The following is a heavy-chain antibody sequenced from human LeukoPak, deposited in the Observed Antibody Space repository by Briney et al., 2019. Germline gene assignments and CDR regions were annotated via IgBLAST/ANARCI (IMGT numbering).Heavy chain of an antibody. CDR2: IHYSDSA. CDR1: GGSISNTGYY. CDR3: ARRRAAAGPFDY. D-gene: IGHD6-13*01. J-gene: IGHJ4*02. Sequence: SETLSLTCAVSGGSISNTGYYWAWIRQPPGKGLEYIGNIHYSDSALYNPSLQSRATILVDTSKNQFSLRLSSVTAADTAVYYCARRRAAAGPFDYWGQGTLVTVSS. V-gene: IGHV4-39*01.